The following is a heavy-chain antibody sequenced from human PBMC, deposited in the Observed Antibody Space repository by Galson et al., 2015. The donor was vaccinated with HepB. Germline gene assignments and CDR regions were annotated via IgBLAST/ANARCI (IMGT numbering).Heavy chain of an antibody. J-gene: IGHJ6*02. CDR2: ISYDGSNK. CDR1: GFTFSSYG. V-gene: IGHV3-30*18. Sequence: SLRLSCAASGFTFSSYGMHWVRQAPGKGLEWVAVISYDGSNKYYADSVKGRFTISRDNSKNTLYLQMNSLRAEDTAVYYCAKDVDCSSTSCYWANYYGMDVWGQGTTVTVSS. CDR3: AKDVDCSSTSCYWANYYGMDV. D-gene: IGHD2-2*01.